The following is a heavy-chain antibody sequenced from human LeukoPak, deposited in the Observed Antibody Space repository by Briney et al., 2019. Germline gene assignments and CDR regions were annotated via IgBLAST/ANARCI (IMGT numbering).Heavy chain of an antibody. Sequence: GGSLRLSCAASGFTFSSYGMHWVRQAPGKGLEWVAVISYDGSNKYYADSVKGRFTISRDNSKNTLYLQMNSLRAEDTALYYCAKGDSSGQRGGFDYWGQGTLVTVSS. CDR1: GFTFSSYG. V-gene: IGHV3-30*18. J-gene: IGHJ4*02. CDR2: ISYDGSNK. CDR3: AKGDSSGQRGGFDY. D-gene: IGHD6-19*01.